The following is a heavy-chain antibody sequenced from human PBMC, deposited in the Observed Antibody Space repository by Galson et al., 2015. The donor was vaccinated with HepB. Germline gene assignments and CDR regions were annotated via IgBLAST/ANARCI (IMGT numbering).Heavy chain of an antibody. CDR3: ARIRRMLVVPEAFDI. J-gene: IGHJ3*02. CDR2: IFSNDEK. CDR1: GFSLSNAKMG. V-gene: IGHV2-26*01. D-gene: IGHD2-15*01. Sequence: PALVNPTQTLTLTCTVSGFSLSNAKMGVSWIRQPPGKALEWLAHIFSNDEKSYNTSQKSRLTISRDTSKSQVVLSMTNMDPVDTATYYCARIRRMLVVPEAFDIWGQGTMVTVSS.